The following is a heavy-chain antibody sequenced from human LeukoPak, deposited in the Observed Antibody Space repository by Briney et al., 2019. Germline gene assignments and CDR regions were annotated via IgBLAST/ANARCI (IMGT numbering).Heavy chain of an antibody. J-gene: IGHJ2*01. D-gene: IGHD4-17*01. Sequence: AGGSLRLSCAASGFTFDDYAMHWVRQAPGKGLEWVSGISWNGGSIGYADSVKGRFTISRDNAKNSLYLQMNSLRAEDTALYYCAKALAPVTPGWYFDLWGRGTLVTVSS. CDR3: AKALAPVTPGWYFDL. CDR1: GFTFDDYA. CDR2: ISWNGGSI. V-gene: IGHV3-9*01.